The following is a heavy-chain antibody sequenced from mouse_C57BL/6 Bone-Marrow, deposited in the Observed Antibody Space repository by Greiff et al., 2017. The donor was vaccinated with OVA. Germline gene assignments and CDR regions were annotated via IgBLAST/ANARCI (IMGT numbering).Heavy chain of an antibody. CDR2: ISDGGSYT. V-gene: IGHV5-4*01. CDR3: ARDGVSY. CDR1: GFTFSSYA. J-gene: IGHJ3*01. Sequence: EVKVVESGGGLVKPGGSLKLSCAASGFTFSSYAMSWVRQTPEKRLEWVATISDGGSYTYYPDNVKGRFTISRDNAKNNLYLQMSHLKSEDTAMYYCARDGVSYWGQGTLVTVSA.